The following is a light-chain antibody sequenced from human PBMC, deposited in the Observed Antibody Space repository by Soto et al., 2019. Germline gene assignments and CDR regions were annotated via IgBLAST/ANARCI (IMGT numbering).Light chain of an antibody. V-gene: IGKV3-20*01. J-gene: IGKJ1*01. CDR2: GAS. CDR3: QQYGSLVT. CDR1: QSVSSSY. Sequence: EMVLTQSPGTLSLSPGERATLSCRASQSVSSSYLAWYQQKPGRAPRLLIDGASSRATGIPDRFSGSGSGTDFTLTISRLEPEDLAVYYCQQYGSLVTFGQGTKVDIK.